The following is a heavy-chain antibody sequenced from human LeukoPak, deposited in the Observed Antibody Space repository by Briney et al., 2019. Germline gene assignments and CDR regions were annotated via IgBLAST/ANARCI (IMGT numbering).Heavy chain of an antibody. D-gene: IGHD5-12*01. CDR1: GGSSRGYY. Sequence: PSETLSLTCAVYGGSSRGYYWSWIRQPPRRGLEWIGEINHSGSTNYNPSLKSRVTISVDTSKNQFSLQLSSVTAADTAVYYCARRLRFDYWGQGALATVSP. J-gene: IGHJ4*02. CDR2: INHSGST. CDR3: ARRLRFDY. V-gene: IGHV4-34*01.